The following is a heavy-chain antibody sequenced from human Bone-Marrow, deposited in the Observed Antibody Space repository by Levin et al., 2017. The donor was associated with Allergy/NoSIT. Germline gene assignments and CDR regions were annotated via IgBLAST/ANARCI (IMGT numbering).Heavy chain of an antibody. CDR2: INHSGST. D-gene: IGHD6-13*01. V-gene: IGHV4-34*01. CDR3: ARGQPIAPSSGGYYFDY. Sequence: SETLSLTCAVEGGSFSGDYWSGSRQPPGKGLEWIGEINHSGSTNYNPSLKSRVTISVDTSKNQFSLKLSSVTAADTAVYYCARGQPIAPSSGGYYFDYWGQGTLVTVSS. J-gene: IGHJ4*02. CDR1: GGSFSGDY.